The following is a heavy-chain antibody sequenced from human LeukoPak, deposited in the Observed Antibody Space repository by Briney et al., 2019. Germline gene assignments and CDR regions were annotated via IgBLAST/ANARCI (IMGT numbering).Heavy chain of an antibody. Sequence: PGGSLRLSCAASGFTFSSYAMSWVRQAPGKGLEWVSAISGSGGSTYYADSVKGRFTISRDNSKNTLYLQMDSLRAEDTAVYFCEQNTAYDILTGYSGFDYWGQGTLVTVSS. CDR2: ISGSGGST. J-gene: IGHJ4*02. V-gene: IGHV3-23*01. D-gene: IGHD3-9*01. CDR1: GFTFSSYA. CDR3: EQNTAYDILTGYSGFDY.